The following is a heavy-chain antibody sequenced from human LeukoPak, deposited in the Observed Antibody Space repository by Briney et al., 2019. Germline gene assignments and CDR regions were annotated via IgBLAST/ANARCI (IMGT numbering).Heavy chain of an antibody. Sequence: ASVNVSCKVSGYTLTELSMHWVRQAPGKGLEWMGGFYPEDGETIYAQKFQGRVTMTEDTSTDTAYMELSSLRSEDTAVYYCATPTLSDGDLTYYFDYWGQGTLVTVSS. CDR1: GYTLTELS. CDR3: ATPTLSDGDLTYYFDY. CDR2: FYPEDGET. J-gene: IGHJ4*02. V-gene: IGHV1-24*01. D-gene: IGHD4-17*01.